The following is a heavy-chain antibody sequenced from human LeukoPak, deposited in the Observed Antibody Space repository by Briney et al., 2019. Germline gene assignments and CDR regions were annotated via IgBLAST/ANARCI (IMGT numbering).Heavy chain of an antibody. D-gene: IGHD6-13*01. J-gene: IGHJ6*03. CDR3: AKGLLNLEYSSSWYLYYYYMDV. CDR2: ISGSGGST. CDR1: GFTFSSYA. V-gene: IGHV3-23*01. Sequence: PGGSLRLSCAASGFTFSSYAMSWVRQAPGKGLEWVSAISGSGGSTYYADSVKGRFTISRDNSKNTLYLQMNSLRAEDTAVYYCAKGLLNLEYSSSWYLYYYYMDVWGKGTTVTVSS.